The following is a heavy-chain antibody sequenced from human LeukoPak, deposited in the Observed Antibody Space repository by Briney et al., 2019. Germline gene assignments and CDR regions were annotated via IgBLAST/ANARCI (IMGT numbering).Heavy chain of an antibody. CDR2: ISGSGGST. V-gene: IGHV3-23*01. CDR3: AKGRDGYNYEYYFDY. Sequence: GGSLRLSCAASGFTFSSYAMSWVRQAPGKGLEWVSAISGSGGSTYYADSVKGRFTISRGNSKNTLYLQMNSLRAEDTAVYYCAKGRDGYNYEYYFDYWGQGTLVTVSS. J-gene: IGHJ4*02. D-gene: IGHD5-24*01. CDR1: GFTFSSYA.